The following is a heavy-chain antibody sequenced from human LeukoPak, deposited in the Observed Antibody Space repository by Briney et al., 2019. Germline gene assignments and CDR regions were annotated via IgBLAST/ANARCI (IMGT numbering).Heavy chain of an antibody. CDR1: GFTSSSYW. J-gene: IGHJ6*02. Sequence: PGGSLRLSCAFSGFTSSSYWMTWVRQAPGKGLEWVANIKRDGSEKYYVDSVKGRFTISRDNAKNSLYLQMNSLRAEDTAVYFCARGGGLDVWGQGATVTVSS. V-gene: IGHV3-7*03. CDR2: IKRDGSEK. CDR3: ARGGGLDV. D-gene: IGHD3-16*01.